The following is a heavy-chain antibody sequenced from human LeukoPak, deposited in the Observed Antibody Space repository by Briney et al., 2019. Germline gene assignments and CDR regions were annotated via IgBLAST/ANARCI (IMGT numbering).Heavy chain of an antibody. J-gene: IGHJ5*02. Sequence: SETLSLTCTVSGGSISSYYWSWIRQPPGKGLEWIGYIYYSGSTNYNPSLKSRVTISVDTSKNQISLKLSSVTAADTAVYYCARAILYYYDSSGYPNWFDPWGQGTLVTVSS. D-gene: IGHD3-22*01. CDR1: GGSISSYY. CDR2: IYYSGST. CDR3: ARAILYYYDSSGYPNWFDP. V-gene: IGHV4-59*01.